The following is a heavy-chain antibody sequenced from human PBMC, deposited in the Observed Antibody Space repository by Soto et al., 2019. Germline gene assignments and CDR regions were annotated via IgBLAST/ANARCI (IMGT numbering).Heavy chain of an antibody. CDR2: ITPVFGTP. J-gene: IGHJ6*02. Sequence: SVKVSCKVSGGTFSSYRFSWVRQAPGQGLEWMGGITPVFGTPDYAQKFQGRVTVTADRSTNTAYMELSRLTSEDTAVYYCARDLPSLEVRSYGMDVWGQGTTVTV. CDR1: GGTFSSYR. V-gene: IGHV1-69*06. D-gene: IGHD3-10*01. CDR3: ARDLPSLEVRSYGMDV.